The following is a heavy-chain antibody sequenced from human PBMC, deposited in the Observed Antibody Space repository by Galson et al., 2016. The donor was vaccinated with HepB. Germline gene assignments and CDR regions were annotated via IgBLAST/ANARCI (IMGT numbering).Heavy chain of an antibody. CDR2: INSDGSST. CDR1: GFTFTSYW. J-gene: IGHJ6*01. CDR3: ARVGGIPYYYYGMDV. Sequence: SLRLSCAASGFTFTSYWIHWVRQVPGEGLVWVSRINSDGSSTHYADSVKGRFTISRDNAKNTVYLQMNSLRVEDTAVYYCARVGGIPYYYYGMDVWGQGTIVIGSS. V-gene: IGHV3-74*01. D-gene: IGHD2-21*01.